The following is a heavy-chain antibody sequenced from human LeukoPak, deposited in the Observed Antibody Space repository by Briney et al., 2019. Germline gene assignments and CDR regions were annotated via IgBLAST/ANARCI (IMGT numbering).Heavy chain of an antibody. CDR3: ARGEEELVHGDAFDI. CDR2: ISGYNGNT. D-gene: IGHD6-13*01. CDR1: GGTFSSYA. J-gene: IGHJ3*02. V-gene: IGHV1-18*01. Sequence: ASVKVSRKTSGGTFSSYAISWVRQAPGQGLEWMGWISGYNGNTDYAQKLQGRVTMTTDTSTSTVYMELRSLRSDDTAVYYCARGEEELVHGDAFDIWGQGTMVTVSS.